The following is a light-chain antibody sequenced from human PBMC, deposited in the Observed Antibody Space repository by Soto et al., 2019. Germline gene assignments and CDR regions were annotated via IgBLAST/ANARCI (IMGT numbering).Light chain of an antibody. V-gene: IGKV1-39*01. J-gene: IGKJ2*01. CDR2: TSG. CDR3: HQAYSTPYT. CDR1: ERTTTY. Sequence: IHMTQSPSSLSASVGDIVTSTCRSSERTTTYLNWYQQKPGEAPTLLISTSGTLQRGVPSRFRGSGSAPDFPLIITSLQPADCATYFCHQAYSTPYTFGQGNKL.